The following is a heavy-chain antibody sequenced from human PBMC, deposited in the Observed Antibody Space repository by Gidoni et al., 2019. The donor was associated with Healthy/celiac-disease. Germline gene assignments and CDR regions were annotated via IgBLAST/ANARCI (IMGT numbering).Heavy chain of an antibody. CDR2: IWYDGSNK. V-gene: IGHV3-33*01. CDR3: ARGRVYDFWSGDEAREAFDI. Sequence: QVQLVESGGGVVQPGRSLRLSCAASGFTFSSYGMHWVRPAPGKGLEWVAVIWYDGSNKYYADSVKGRFTISRDNSKNTLYLQMNSLRAEDTAVYYCARGRVYDFWSGDEAREAFDIWGQGTMVTVSS. CDR1: GFTFSSYG. D-gene: IGHD3-3*01. J-gene: IGHJ3*02.